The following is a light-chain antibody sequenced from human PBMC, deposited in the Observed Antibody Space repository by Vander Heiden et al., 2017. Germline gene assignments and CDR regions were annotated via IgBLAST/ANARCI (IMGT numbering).Light chain of an antibody. Sequence: EIVLTQSPATLSVSPGERATLSCRASQKVSRNLAWYQQKPGQAPRLLIYGASTRATGIPARFSGSGSGTEFTLTITSLQSEDFALFYCQQYENWPRTFGQGTKVEI. CDR1: QKVSRN. CDR2: GAS. CDR3: QQYENWPRT. J-gene: IGKJ1*01. V-gene: IGKV3-15*01.